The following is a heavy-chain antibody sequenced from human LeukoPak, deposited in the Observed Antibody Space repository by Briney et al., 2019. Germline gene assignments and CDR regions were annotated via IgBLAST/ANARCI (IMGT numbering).Heavy chain of an antibody. D-gene: IGHD5-18*01. V-gene: IGHV3-30*03. CDR3: ASSNRGYSYGALDY. CDR2: ISYDGSNK. J-gene: IGHJ4*02. CDR1: GFTFSSYG. Sequence: GRSLRLSCAASGFTFSSYGMHWVRQAPAKGLEWVAGISYDGSNKYYADSVKGRFTISRDNSKNTLYLQMNSLRAEDTAVYYCASSNRGYSYGALDYWGQGTLVTVSS.